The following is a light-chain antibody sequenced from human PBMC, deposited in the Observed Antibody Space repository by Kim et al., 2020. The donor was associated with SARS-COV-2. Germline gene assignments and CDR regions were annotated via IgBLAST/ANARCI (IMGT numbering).Light chain of an antibody. CDR3: QQYNNWPLWT. Sequence: EIVMTQSPATLSVSPGERATLSCRASQSVSSNLAWYQQKPGQAPRLLIYGASTRATGIPARFSGSGSGTEFTLTISSLQSEDFAVYYCQQYNNWPLWTFGQGTKGGYQT. J-gene: IGKJ1*01. CDR1: QSVSSN. CDR2: GAS. V-gene: IGKV3-15*01.